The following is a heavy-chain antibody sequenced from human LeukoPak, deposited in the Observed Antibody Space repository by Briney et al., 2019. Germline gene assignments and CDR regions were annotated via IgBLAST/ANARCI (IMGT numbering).Heavy chain of an antibody. CDR1: GGSISSYY. D-gene: IGHD3-9*01. CDR2: IYTSGST. J-gene: IGHJ3*02. Sequence: SETLSLTCTVSGGSISSYYWSWIRQPAGKGLEWTGRIYTSGSTNYNPSLKSRVTMSVDTSKNQFSLKLSSVTAADTTVYYCARDAYYDILTGYYRLDAFDIWGQGTMVTVSS. V-gene: IGHV4-4*07. CDR3: ARDAYYDILTGYYRLDAFDI.